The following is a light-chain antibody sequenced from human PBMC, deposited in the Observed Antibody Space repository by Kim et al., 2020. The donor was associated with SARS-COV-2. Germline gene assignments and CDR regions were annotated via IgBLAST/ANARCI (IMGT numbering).Light chain of an antibody. CDR3: QHDSRFPYT. CDR1: QDISTW. V-gene: IGKV1-5*03. J-gene: IGKJ2*01. Sequence: DIQMTQSPSTLSASVGDPVTITCRASQDISTWLAWYQQKPGRAPKLLLYLASSLESGVPSRFSGSGSGTGFTLTISSLQPDDFATYYCQHDSRFPYTFGQGTKVEI. CDR2: LAS.